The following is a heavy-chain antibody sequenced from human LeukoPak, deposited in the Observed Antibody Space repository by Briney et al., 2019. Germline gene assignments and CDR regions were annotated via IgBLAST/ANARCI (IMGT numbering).Heavy chain of an antibody. J-gene: IGHJ4*02. V-gene: IGHV3-30-3*01. Sequence: GGSLRLSCAASGFTFSSYAMHWVRQAPGKGLEWVAVISYDGSNKYYADSVKGRFTISRDNSKNTLYLQMNSLRAEDTAVYYCARVEWGYYRKPSMPRMTRQGDYWGQGTLVTVSS. CDR3: ARVEWGYYRKPSMPRMTRQGDY. CDR1: GFTFSSYA. D-gene: IGHD1-26*01. CDR2: ISYDGSNK.